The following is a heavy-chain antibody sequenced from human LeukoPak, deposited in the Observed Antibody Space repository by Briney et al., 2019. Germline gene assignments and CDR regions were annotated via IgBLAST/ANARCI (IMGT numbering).Heavy chain of an antibody. CDR2: FYTSGST. CDR1: GGSINSYY. D-gene: IGHD5-12*01. J-gene: IGHJ4*02. V-gene: IGHV4-4*07. Sequence: PSETLSLTCTVSGGSINSYYWSWIRQPAGKGLEWIGRFYTSGSTNYNPSFKSRVTMSVDTSKNQFSLNLSSVTAADTAVYYCARDRNRYSGYEYYFDYWGQGTLVTVSS. CDR3: ARDRNRYSGYEYYFDY.